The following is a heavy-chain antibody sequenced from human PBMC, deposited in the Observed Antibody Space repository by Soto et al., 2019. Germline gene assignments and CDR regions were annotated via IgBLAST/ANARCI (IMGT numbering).Heavy chain of an antibody. J-gene: IGHJ4*02. CDR3: ARGREGSGFNQVFDY. CDR2: IIPIFGTA. CDR1: GGTFSSYA. V-gene: IGHV1-69*12. D-gene: IGHD6-19*01. Sequence: QVQLVQSGAEVKKPGSSVKVSCKASGGTFSSYAVSWVRQAPGQGLEWMGGIIPIFGTANYAQKFQGRVTMTADEATSTSYMELSSLRSEDTAVYYSARGREGSGFNQVFDYWGQGTLVTVSS.